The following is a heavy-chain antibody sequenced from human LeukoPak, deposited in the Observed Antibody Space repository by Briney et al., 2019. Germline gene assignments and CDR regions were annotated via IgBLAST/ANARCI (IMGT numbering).Heavy chain of an antibody. CDR1: GYTFTDYY. V-gene: IGHV1-2*02. D-gene: IGHD3-3*02. CDR3: AKQGQFWSGYYPFDY. Sequence: GASVKVSCKASGYTFTDYYMHWVRQAPGQGLEWMGWINPNSGGTNYAQKFQGRVTVTRDTSISTAYMELSRLRSDDTAVYYCAKQGQFWSGYYPFDYWGQGTLVTVSS. CDR2: INPNSGGT. J-gene: IGHJ4*02.